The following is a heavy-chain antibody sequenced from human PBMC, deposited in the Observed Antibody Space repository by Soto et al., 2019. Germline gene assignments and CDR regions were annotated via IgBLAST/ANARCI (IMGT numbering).Heavy chain of an antibody. J-gene: IGHJ4*02. Sequence: QVQLVESGGGLVKPGGSLRLSCAASGFTFSDYYMSWIRQAPGKGLEWVSYISSSSSYTNYADSVKGRFTISRDNAKNSLYLQMNSLRTEDTAVYYCARVVGFGEGADYWGQGTLVTVSS. CDR1: GFTFSDYY. D-gene: IGHD3-10*01. CDR3: ARVVGFGEGADY. CDR2: ISSSSSYT. V-gene: IGHV3-11*06.